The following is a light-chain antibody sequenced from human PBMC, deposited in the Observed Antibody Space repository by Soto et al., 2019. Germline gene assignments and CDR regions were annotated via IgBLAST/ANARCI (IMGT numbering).Light chain of an antibody. CDR2: DVN. Sequence: QSVLTQPASVSGSPGQSITISCTGASTDVDGYDYVSWYQQHPGQAPKLMIYDVNNRPSGVSYRFSGSKSGDTASLTISGLQAEDDADYYYSSYTSSAPFYVFGTGTKVTVL. CDR1: STDVDGYDY. J-gene: IGLJ1*01. CDR3: SSYTSSAPFYV. V-gene: IGLV2-14*03.